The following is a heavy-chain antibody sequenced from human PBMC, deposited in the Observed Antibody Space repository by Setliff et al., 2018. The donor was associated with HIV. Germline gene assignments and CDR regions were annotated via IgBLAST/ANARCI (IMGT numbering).Heavy chain of an antibody. CDR1: GYTFSSYG. CDR2: VSGYNGDT. Sequence: ASVKVSCKASGYTFSSYGISWVRQAPGQGLEWVGWVSGYNGDTNYAQNLRGRVTVTTDTSTTTAYMELRGLTSDDTAMYYCARGPPGNPWFFDYWGPGTLVTVSS. D-gene: IGHD3-22*01. J-gene: IGHJ4*02. CDR3: ARGPPGNPWFFDY. V-gene: IGHV1-18*01.